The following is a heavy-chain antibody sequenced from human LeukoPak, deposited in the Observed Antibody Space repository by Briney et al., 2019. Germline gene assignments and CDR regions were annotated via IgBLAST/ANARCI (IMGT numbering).Heavy chain of an antibody. CDR1: GGSISSYY. D-gene: IGHD3-22*01. V-gene: IGHV4-4*07. Sequence: PSETLSHTCTVPGGSISSYYWSWIRQPAGKGLEWIGRIYTSGSTNYNPSLKSRVTMSVDTSKNQFSLKLSSVTAADTAVYYCARSYYYDSSGYYYIDYWGQGTLVTVSS. CDR2: IYTSGST. J-gene: IGHJ4*02. CDR3: ARSYYYDSSGYYYIDY.